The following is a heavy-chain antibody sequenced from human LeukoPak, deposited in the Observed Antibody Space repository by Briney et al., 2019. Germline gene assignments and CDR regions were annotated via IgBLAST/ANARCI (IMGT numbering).Heavy chain of an antibody. CDR3: ARDPINIATAANGFDY. D-gene: IGHD6-13*01. Sequence: GGSLRLSCAASGFTFSSYVMHWVRQAPGKGLEWVSSISSSSSYIYYADSVKGRFTVSRDNAKNSLYLQMNSLRVEDTAVYYCARDPINIATAANGFDYWGQGTLVTVSS. J-gene: IGHJ4*02. CDR1: GFTFSSYV. CDR2: ISSSSSYI. V-gene: IGHV3-21*01.